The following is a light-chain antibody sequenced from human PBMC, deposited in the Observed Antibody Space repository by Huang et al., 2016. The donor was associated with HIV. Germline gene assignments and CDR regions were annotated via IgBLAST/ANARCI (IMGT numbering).Light chain of an antibody. Sequence: ENLMTQSPSTLSVSPGESATLSCRASQSVFKNLAWYTQKPGQAPKLLIYGSSTRAAGIPARFSGSGSGTDFTLTISSLQSEDFAVYYCQQYNTSPRTFGQGTKVEV. V-gene: IGKV3-15*01. CDR3: QQYNTSPRT. CDR2: GSS. CDR1: QSVFKN. J-gene: IGKJ1*01.